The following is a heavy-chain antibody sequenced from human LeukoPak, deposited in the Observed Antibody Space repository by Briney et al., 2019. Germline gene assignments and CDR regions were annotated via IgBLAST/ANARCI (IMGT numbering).Heavy chain of an antibody. CDR1: GFTFSSYE. V-gene: IGHV3-48*03. CDR3: ARSRHGGWDSLDY. D-gene: IGHD6-19*01. CDR2: ISSSGSTI. J-gene: IGHJ4*02. Sequence: GGSLRLSCAVSGFTFSSYEMNWVRQAPGKGLEWVSHISSSGSTIYYADSVKGRFTISRDNAKNSLYLQMNSLRAEDTAVYYCARSRHGGWDSLDYWGQGTLVTVSS.